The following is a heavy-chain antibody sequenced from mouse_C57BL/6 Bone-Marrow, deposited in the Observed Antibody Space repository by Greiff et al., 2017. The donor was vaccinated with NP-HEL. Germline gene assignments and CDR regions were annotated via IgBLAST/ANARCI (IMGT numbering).Heavy chain of an antibody. D-gene: IGHD1-1*01. V-gene: IGHV1-64*01. CDR2: IHPNSGST. CDR3: ARLRITTVGANWDFDV. Sequence: QVQLQQPGAELVKPGASVKLSCKASGYTFTSYWMHWVKQRTGQGLEWIGMIHPNSGSTNYNEKFKSKATLTVDKSSSTAYMQLSSLTSEDSAVYYCARLRITTVGANWDFDVWGTGTTVTVSS. J-gene: IGHJ1*03. CDR1: GYTFTSYW.